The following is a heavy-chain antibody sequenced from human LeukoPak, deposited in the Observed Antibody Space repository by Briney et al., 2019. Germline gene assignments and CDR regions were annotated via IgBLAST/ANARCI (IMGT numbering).Heavy chain of an antibody. Sequence: SETLSLTCTVSGGFITSGSYYWSWIRQPAGKALEWIGRIYTTGSTSYNPSLKSRVTISIDTSKNQFSLKLSSVTAADTALYYCARVAPALSLDWFDPWGQGTLVTVSS. D-gene: IGHD2-2*01. CDR2: IYTTGST. J-gene: IGHJ5*02. V-gene: IGHV4-61*02. CDR3: ARVAPALSLDWFDP. CDR1: GGFITSGSYY.